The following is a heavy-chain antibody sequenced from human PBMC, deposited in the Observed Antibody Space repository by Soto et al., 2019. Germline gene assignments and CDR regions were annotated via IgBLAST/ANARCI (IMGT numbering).Heavy chain of an antibody. D-gene: IGHD1-1*01. CDR1: GFTLSDHY. Sequence: GGSLTLSXAASGFTLSDHYISWIRQAPGKGLEWIGYSSNSGSFTRYADSVKGRFSISRDNAKNSLYLQINSLRGDDTATYYCVRSGDNYNRLDYWGQGTPVTVSS. J-gene: IGHJ4*02. V-gene: IGHV3-11*06. CDR3: VRSGDNYNRLDY. CDR2: SSNSGSFT.